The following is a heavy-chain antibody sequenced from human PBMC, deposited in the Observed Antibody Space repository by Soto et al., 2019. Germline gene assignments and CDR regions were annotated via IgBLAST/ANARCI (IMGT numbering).Heavy chain of an antibody. J-gene: IGHJ3*02. V-gene: IGHV1-69*13. CDR2: IIPIFGTA. CDR1: GGTISSYA. D-gene: IGHD6-13*01. CDR3: ARAPPTPRGLADAFDI. Sequence: ASVKVSCKASGGTISSYAISWVRQAPGQGLEWMGGIIPIFGTANYAQKFQGRVTITADESTSTAYMELSSLRSEDTAVYYCARAPPTPRGLADAFDIWGQGTMVTVSS.